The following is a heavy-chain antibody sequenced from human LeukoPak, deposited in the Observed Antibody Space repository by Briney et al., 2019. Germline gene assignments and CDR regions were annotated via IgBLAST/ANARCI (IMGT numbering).Heavy chain of an antibody. CDR2: IYYSGSA. CDR1: GDSIRSYY. Sequence: SETLSLTRSVSGDSIRSYYWGWIRQPPGKGLEWIGNIYYSGSANYIPSLKSRVTISVDTSKNQFSLRLSPMTAADTAVYYCARQKQQLVVNPDAFDIWGQGTTVTVSS. D-gene: IGHD6-13*01. V-gene: IGHV4-59*08. CDR3: ARQKQQLVVNPDAFDI. J-gene: IGHJ3*02.